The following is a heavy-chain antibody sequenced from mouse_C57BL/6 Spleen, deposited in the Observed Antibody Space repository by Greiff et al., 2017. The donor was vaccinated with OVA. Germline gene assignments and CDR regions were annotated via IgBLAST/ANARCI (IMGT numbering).Heavy chain of an antibody. CDR3: ARTGTGARDY. D-gene: IGHD4-1*01. CDR2: ISSGSSTI. CDR1: GYTFSDYG. J-gene: IGHJ4*01. V-gene: IGHV5-17*01. Sequence: EVKLQESGGGLVKPGGSLKLSCAASGYTFSDYGMHWVRQAPVQGLEWVAYISSGSSTIYYADTVKGRFTFSRDKAKNTLFLQMTSLRAEDTDMYECARTGTGARDYGGQGTSGTVSA.